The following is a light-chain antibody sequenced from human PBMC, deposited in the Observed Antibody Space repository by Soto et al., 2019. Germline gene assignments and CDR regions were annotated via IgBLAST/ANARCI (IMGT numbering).Light chain of an antibody. V-gene: IGLV2-14*03. J-gene: IGLJ1*01. Sequence: QSALTQPASVSGSPGQSITISCTGTSSDVGGYNYVSWYQQHPGKAPKLMIYEVINRPSGVSSRFSGSKSGNTASLTISGLQAEDEADYYCTSYTTTNTHVFGTRTKVTVL. CDR3: TSYTTTNTHV. CDR1: SSDVGGYNY. CDR2: EVI.